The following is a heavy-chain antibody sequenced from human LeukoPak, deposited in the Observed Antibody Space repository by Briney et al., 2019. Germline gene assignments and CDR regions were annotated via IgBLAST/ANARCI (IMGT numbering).Heavy chain of an antibody. CDR2: IYYGGST. D-gene: IGHD5-24*01. Sequence: PSETLSLTCTVSGGSISNYYWSWIRQHPGKGLEWIGYIYYGGSTYHTTHYNPSLKTRTIISVDTSKNQFSLRLSSVTAADTAVYYCARDRDGYGHFDYWGQGTLVTVSS. V-gene: IGHV4-59*06. CDR1: GGSISNYY. CDR3: ARDRDGYGHFDY. J-gene: IGHJ4*02.